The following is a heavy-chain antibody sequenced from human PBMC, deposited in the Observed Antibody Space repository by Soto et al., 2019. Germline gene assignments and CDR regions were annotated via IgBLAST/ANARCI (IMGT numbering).Heavy chain of an antibody. V-gene: IGHV1-18*01. D-gene: IGHD2-2*01. Sequence: SAKVSCKGFCYCFMKYGINWVRQAPGQGLEWVGWISPYSGYTHSAQKFHGRLTLTTDTAASTAYMELRILRSADTALYYCAREASVLIPAAQPSRFDSWGQGTLVTVSS. CDR1: CYCFMKYG. CDR2: ISPYSGYT. J-gene: IGHJ4*02. CDR3: AREASVLIPAAQPSRFDS.